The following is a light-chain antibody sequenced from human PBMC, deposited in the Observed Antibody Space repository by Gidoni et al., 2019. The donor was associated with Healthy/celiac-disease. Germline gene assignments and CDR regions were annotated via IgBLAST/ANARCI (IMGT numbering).Light chain of an antibody. CDR3: SSYTSSSTLLYV. Sequence: QSALTQPASVSGSPGQSLTISCTGTSSDVGGYNYVSWYQQHPGKAPKLMIYDVSNRLSGVANRFSGSKSGNTASLTISGLQAEDEADYYCSSYTSSSTLLYVFGTGTKVTVL. V-gene: IGLV2-14*03. CDR2: DVS. J-gene: IGLJ1*01. CDR1: SSDVGGYNY.